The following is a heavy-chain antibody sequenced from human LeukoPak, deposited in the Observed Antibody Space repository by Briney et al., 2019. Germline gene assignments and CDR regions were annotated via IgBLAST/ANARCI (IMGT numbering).Heavy chain of an antibody. V-gene: IGHV3-48*03. D-gene: IGHD3-22*01. CDR3: ASGIVADAFDI. CDR1: GFTFSSYE. Sequence: EGSLRLSCAASGFTFSSYEMNWVRQAPGKGLEWVSYISSSGSTIYYADSVKGRFTISRDNAKNSLYLQMNSLRAEDTAVYYCASGIVADAFDIWGQGTMVTVSS. CDR2: ISSSGSTI. J-gene: IGHJ3*02.